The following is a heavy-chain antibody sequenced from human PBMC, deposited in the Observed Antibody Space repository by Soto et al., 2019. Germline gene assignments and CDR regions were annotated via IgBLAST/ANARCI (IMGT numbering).Heavy chain of an antibody. V-gene: IGHV1-18*01. CDR1: GYTFTSYG. CDR3: AGQGTAVLRAGGGGGNYYYYGMDV. CDR2: ISAYNGNT. J-gene: IGHJ6*02. D-gene: IGHD4-17*01. Sequence: ASVKVSCKASGYTFTSYGISWVRQAPGQGLEWMGWISAYNGNTNYAQKLQGRVTMTTDTSTSTAYMELRSLRSDDTAVYYCAGQGTAVLRAGGGGGNYYYYGMDVWGQGTTVTVSS.